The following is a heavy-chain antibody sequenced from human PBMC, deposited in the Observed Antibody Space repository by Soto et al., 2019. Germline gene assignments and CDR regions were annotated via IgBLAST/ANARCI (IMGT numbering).Heavy chain of an antibody. Sequence: PSETLSLTCAVYGGSFSGYYWSWIRQPPGKGLEWIGEINHSGSTNXXXXXXXXXXXXXXTXXXQFSLKLSSVTAADTAVYYCGRGRNTVTTLIGFDPWGQGTLVTVSS. CDR2: INHSGST. CDR3: GRGRNTVTTLIGFDP. J-gene: IGHJ5*02. CDR1: GGSFSGYY. D-gene: IGHD4-4*01. V-gene: IGHV4-34*01.